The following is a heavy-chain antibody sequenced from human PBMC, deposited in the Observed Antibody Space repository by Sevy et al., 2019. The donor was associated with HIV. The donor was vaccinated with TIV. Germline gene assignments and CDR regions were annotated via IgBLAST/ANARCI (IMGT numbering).Heavy chain of an antibody. J-gene: IGHJ5*02. Sequence: LRETLSLTCTVSGGSISAYYWSWIRQPPGKPLEYIGYIYYTGSTNYNPSLKSRVTISVDTSKNQFSLKLNSVTAADTAVYFCARAPPVRSGDDSLNWFDPWGQGTLVTVSS. CDR2: IYYTGST. V-gene: IGHV4-59*01. D-gene: IGHD5-12*01. CDR3: ARAPPVRSGDDSLNWFDP. CDR1: GGSISAYY.